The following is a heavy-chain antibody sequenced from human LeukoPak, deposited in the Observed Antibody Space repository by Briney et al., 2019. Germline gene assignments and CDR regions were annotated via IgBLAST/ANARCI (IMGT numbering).Heavy chain of an antibody. Sequence: GASVKVSCKASGYTFTGYYMHWVRQAPGQGLEWMGRINPNSGGTNYAQKFQGRVTMTRDTSISTAYMELSRLRSGDTAVYYCARAYSGYEEDSGWYLIDYWGQGTLVTVSS. CDR3: ARAYSGYEEDSGWYLIDY. V-gene: IGHV1-2*06. D-gene: IGHD5-12*01. CDR2: INPNSGGT. CDR1: GYTFTGYY. J-gene: IGHJ4*02.